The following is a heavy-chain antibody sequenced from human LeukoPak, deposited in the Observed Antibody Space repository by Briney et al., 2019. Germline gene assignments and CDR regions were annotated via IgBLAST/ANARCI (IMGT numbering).Heavy chain of an antibody. J-gene: IGHJ4*02. Sequence: SGTLSLTCSVSGGSINNYYWSWIRQAPGKRLEWIGSVYHTGSTDYNPSLRSPVTISVDTSKNHFSLKVTSVTAADTAIYYCTRDRLGGAVASWIPDYWGQGILVTVSS. D-gene: IGHD3-3*01. CDR1: GGSINNYY. V-gene: IGHV4-59*01. CDR2: VYHTGST. CDR3: TRDRLGGAVASWIPDY.